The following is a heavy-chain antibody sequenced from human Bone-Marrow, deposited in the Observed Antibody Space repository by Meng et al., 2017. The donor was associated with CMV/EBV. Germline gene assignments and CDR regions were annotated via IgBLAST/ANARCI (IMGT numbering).Heavy chain of an antibody. CDR1: GFTVSSNY. J-gene: IGHJ6*02. V-gene: IGHV3-66*02. CDR2: IYSGGST. Sequence: GGSLRLSCAASGFTVSSNYMSWVRQAPGKGLEWVSVIYSGGSTYYADSVKGRFTISRDNSKNTLYLQMNSLRAEDTAVYYCARASQQQLVLPRYYYYGMDVWGQGTTVTFSS. CDR3: ARASQQQLVLPRYYYYGMDV. D-gene: IGHD6-13*01.